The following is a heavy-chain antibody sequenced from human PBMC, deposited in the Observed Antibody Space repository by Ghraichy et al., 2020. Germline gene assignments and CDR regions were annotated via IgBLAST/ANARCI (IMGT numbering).Heavy chain of an antibody. Sequence: GGSLRLSCAASGFTFSSYTVHWVRQAPGKGLEWISYIGTSGDTLYYADSVKGLFTISRDNAKNSLYLQMNSLSDEDAAVYYCASKYDSGQYCLKHWCQGTLVTVSS. J-gene: IGHJ4*02. CDR1: GFTFSSYT. CDR2: IGTSGDTL. V-gene: IGHV3-48*02. D-gene: IGHD3-16*01. CDR3: ASKYDSGQYCLKH.